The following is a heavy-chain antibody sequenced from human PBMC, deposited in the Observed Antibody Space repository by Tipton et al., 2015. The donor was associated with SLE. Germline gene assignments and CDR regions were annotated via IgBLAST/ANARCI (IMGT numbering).Heavy chain of an antibody. CDR2: IFYSGST. CDR3: ARDEDIVVGSLDI. CDR1: GGSISGYY. Sequence: TLSLTCTVSGGSISGYYWSWIRQPPGKGLEWIGSIFYSGSTYYNWSPKSRVTISLDTSKNQFSLKLISVTAADTAVYYCARDEDIVVGSLDIWGQGTMVSVSS. D-gene: IGHD2-15*01. V-gene: IGHV4-38-2*02. J-gene: IGHJ3*02.